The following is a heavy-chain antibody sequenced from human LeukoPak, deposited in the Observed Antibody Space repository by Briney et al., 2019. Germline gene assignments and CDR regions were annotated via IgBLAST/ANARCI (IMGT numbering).Heavy chain of an antibody. CDR1: GYTITDYY. J-gene: IGHJ2*01. D-gene: IGHD2/OR15-2a*01. CDR2: IIPNTGGT. CDR3: ARGSPSYAQWHFDL. V-gene: IGHV1-2*04. Sequence: GASVKVSCKASGYTITDYYLHWVRQAPGQGLEWMGWIIPNTGGTNYAQKFQDWVTMSSDTSISTAYMELSSLRSDDTAVYYCARGSPSYAQWHFDLWGRGPLVTVSS.